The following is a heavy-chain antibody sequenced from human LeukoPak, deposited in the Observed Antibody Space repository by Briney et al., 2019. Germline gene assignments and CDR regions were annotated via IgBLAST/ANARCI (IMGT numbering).Heavy chain of an antibody. Sequence: PSETLSLTCTVSGGSVNNYSWSWIRQPPGKGLEWIGYFHYSGTTNYNPSLKSRVITTVDTSKNQFSLKLSSVTAADTAVYYCARHSGSTGGAFDIWGQGTMVTVSS. J-gene: IGHJ3*02. V-gene: IGHV4-59*02. CDR3: ARHSGSTGGAFDI. CDR1: GGSVNNYS. CDR2: FHYSGTT. D-gene: IGHD1-26*01.